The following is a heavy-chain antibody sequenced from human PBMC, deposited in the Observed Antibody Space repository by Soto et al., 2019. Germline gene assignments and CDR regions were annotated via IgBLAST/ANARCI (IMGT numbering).Heavy chain of an antibody. CDR3: ARRAETNGWNGFGADKYYFDF. Sequence: ASVKVSCKASGYTFTSYDIYWVRQASGQGLEWMGWMNPNTGNSGYAQKFQGRVTVTSDTSINTVHMELSSLRSEDTAVYYCARRAETNGWNGFGADKYYFDFWGQGTLVTVSS. CDR1: GYTFTSYD. V-gene: IGHV1-8*01. J-gene: IGHJ4*02. CDR2: MNPNTGNS. D-gene: IGHD1-1*01.